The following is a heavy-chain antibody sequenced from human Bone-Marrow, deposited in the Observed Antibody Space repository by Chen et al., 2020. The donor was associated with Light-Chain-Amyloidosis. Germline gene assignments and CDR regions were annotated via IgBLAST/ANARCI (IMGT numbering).Heavy chain of an antibody. Sequence: EVRLVESGGGLIQPGRSLRLSCTPFGFAFEDYAITWVRQAPGKGLEWVSVARGGDGPTYYADSVRGRFTIYRDNSKNTLYLQMNSLRAEDTAVYYCAKDRCTSISCSDFDYWGQGTLVTVSS. CDR2: ARGGDGPT. D-gene: IGHD2-2*01. CDR1: GFAFEDYA. V-gene: IGHV3-23*04. CDR3: AKDRCTSISCSDFDY. J-gene: IGHJ4*02.